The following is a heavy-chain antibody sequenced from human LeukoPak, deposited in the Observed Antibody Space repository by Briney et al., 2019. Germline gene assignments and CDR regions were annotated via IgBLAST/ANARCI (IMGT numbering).Heavy chain of an antibody. CDR2: IAYDGSNK. V-gene: IGHV3-30-3*01. Sequence: GRSLRLSCAASGFTFSSYATHWVRQAPGKWLEWVAVIAYDGSNKYYADSVKGRFTISRDNSKNTLYLQMNSLRAEDTAVYYCAKDMGQRLVLFDYWGQGTLVTVSS. J-gene: IGHJ4*02. CDR3: AKDMGQRLVLFDY. D-gene: IGHD2-8*01. CDR1: GFTFSSYA.